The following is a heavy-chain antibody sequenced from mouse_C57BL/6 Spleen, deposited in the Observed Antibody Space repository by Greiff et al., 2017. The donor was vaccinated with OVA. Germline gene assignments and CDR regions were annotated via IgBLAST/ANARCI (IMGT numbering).Heavy chain of an antibody. V-gene: IGHV1-59*01. CDR3: ARYDYDRYYAMDY. CDR2: IDPSDSYT. CDR1: GYTFTSYW. Sequence: QVQLQQPGAELVRPGTSVKLSCKASGYTFTSYWMHWVKQRPGQGLEWIGVIDPSDSYTNYNQKFKGKATLTVDTSSSTAYMQLSSLTSEDSAVYYGARYDYDRYYAMDYWGQGTSVTVSS. J-gene: IGHJ4*01. D-gene: IGHD2-4*01.